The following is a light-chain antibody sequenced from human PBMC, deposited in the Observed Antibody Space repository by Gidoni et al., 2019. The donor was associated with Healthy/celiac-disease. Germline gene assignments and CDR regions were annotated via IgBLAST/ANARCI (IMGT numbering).Light chain of an antibody. J-gene: IGKJ4*01. Sequence: EIVLTQSPGTLSLSPGERATLSCRASQSVSSSYLAWYPQKPGQAPRLLIYGASSRATGIPDRFSGSGSGTDFTLTISRLEPEDFAVYYCQQYVSSLTFAGGTTVEIK. CDR2: GAS. CDR3: QQYVSSLT. CDR1: QSVSSSY. V-gene: IGKV3-20*01.